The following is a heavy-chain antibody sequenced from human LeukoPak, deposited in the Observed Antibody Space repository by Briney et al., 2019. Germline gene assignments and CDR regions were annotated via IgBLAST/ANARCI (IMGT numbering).Heavy chain of an antibody. CDR3: ARDEPGIAAAGTWYY. D-gene: IGHD6-13*01. V-gene: IGHV1-69*13. J-gene: IGHJ4*02. Sequence: ASVKVSCKASGGTFSSYAISWVRQAPGQGLEWMGGIIPIFGTANYAQKFQGRVTITADESTSTAYMELNSLRAEDTAVYYCARDEPGIAAAGTWYYWGQGTLVTVSS. CDR2: IIPIFGTA. CDR1: GGTFSSYA.